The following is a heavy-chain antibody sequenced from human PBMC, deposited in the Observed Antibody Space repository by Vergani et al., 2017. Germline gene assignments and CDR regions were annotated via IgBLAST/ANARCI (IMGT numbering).Heavy chain of an antibody. Sequence: EVQLLESGGGLVQPGGSLRLSCAASGFTFSSYAMSWVRQAPGKGLEWVSAISGSGGSTYYADSVKGRFTISRDNSKNTLYLQMNSLRAEDTAVYYCARDEAWYSSSWYGYWGQGTLVTVSS. V-gene: IGHV3-23*01. CDR3: ARDEAWYSSSWYGY. CDR1: GFTFSSYA. D-gene: IGHD6-13*01. CDR2: ISGSGGST. J-gene: IGHJ4*02.